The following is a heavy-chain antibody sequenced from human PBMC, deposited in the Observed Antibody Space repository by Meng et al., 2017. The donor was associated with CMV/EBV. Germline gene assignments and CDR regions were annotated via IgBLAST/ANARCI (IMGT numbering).Heavy chain of an antibody. Sequence: QLVQFGPGVKKPGASFKAACKASGYTFTRYYMHWVRQAPGQGLEWMGWINTNSGGTNYAQKFQGRVTMTRDTSISTAYMELSRLRSDDTAVYYCARLGSTDDYWGQGTLVTVSS. D-gene: IGHD2-15*01. V-gene: IGHV1-2*02. CDR2: INTNSGGT. CDR3: ARLGSTDDY. CDR1: GYTFTRYY. J-gene: IGHJ4*02.